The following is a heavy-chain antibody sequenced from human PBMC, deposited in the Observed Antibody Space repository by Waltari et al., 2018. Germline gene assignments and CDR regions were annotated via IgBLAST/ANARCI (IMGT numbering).Heavy chain of an antibody. D-gene: IGHD5-12*01. CDR1: GGSFSGYY. J-gene: IGHJ5*02. Sequence: QVQLQQWGAGLLKPSETLSLTCAVYGGSFSGYYWSWIRQPPGKGLEWIGEINHSGSTNYNPSLKSRVTISVDTSKNQFSLKLSSVTAADTAVYYCARKGLHRRNWFDPWGQGTLVTVSS. V-gene: IGHV4-34*01. CDR3: ARKGLHRRNWFDP. CDR2: INHSGST.